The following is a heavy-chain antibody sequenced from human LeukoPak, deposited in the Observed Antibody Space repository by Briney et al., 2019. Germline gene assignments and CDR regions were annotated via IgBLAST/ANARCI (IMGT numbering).Heavy chain of an antibody. CDR3: ARDYSGSLDY. CDR1: GGSISSYY. V-gene: IGHV4-59*01. J-gene: IGHJ4*02. D-gene: IGHD1-26*01. Sequence: SETLSLTCTVSGGSISSYYWSWIRQPPGKGLEWTGYIYYSGSTNYNPSLKSRVTISVDTSNNQFSLKLSSVTAADTAVYYCARDYSGSLDYWGQGTLVTVSS. CDR2: IYYSGST.